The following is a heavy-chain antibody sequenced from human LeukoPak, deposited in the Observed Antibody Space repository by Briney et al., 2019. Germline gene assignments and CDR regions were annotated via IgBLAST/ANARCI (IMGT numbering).Heavy chain of an antibody. J-gene: IGHJ6*03. V-gene: IGHV1-69*05. CDR2: IIPIFGTA. Sequence: GASVKVSCKASGGTFSSYAISWVRQAPGQGLEWMGGIIPIFGTANYAQKFQGRVTITTDESTSTAYMVLSSLRSEDTAVYYCARGTAMVTFYYMDVWGKGTTVTVSS. D-gene: IGHD5-18*01. CDR1: GGTFSSYA. CDR3: ARGTAMVTFYYMDV.